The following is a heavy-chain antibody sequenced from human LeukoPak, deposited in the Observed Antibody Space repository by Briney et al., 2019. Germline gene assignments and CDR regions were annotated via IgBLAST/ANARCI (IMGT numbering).Heavy chain of an antibody. D-gene: IGHD5-18*01. V-gene: IGHV4-59*01. CDR3: ARHSYGANWFDP. J-gene: IGHJ5*02. Sequence: SETLSLTCTVSGGSISSYYWSWIRQPPGKGLEWIGYVYYSGSTNYNPSLKSRVTISVDTSKNQFSLKLSSVTAADTAVYYCARHSYGANWFDPWGQGTLVTVSS. CDR1: GGSISSYY. CDR2: VYYSGST.